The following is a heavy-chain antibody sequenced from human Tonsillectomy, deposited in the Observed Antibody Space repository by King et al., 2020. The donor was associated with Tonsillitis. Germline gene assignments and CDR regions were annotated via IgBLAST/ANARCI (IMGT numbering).Heavy chain of an antibody. D-gene: IGHD2-15*01. Sequence: VQLLESGGGLVQPGGSLRLSCAASAFTFSTYWMSWVRQAPGKGLEWVANIKQDGSEKYYLDSVRGRFTISRDNAKNSLYLQMNSLRAEDTAVYYCARDRGCNQVHWYCDLLGRGTLVTVSS. V-gene: IGHV3-7*01. CDR1: AFTFSTYW. J-gene: IGHJ2*01. CDR3: ARDRGCNQVHWYCDL. CDR2: IKQDGSEK.